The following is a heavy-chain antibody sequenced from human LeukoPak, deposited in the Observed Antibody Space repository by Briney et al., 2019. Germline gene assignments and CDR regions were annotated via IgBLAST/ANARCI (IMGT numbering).Heavy chain of an antibody. CDR1: GGSISSGGYS. D-gene: IGHD6-25*01. CDR3: AKSGGYGLIDY. J-gene: IGHJ4*01. Sequence: SETLSLTCAVSGGSISSGGYSWSWIRQPPGKGLEWIGSIYYSGSTYYNPSLKSRVTISVDTSKNQFSLKLSSVTAADTAVYYCAKSGGYGLIDYWGQGTLVTVSS. CDR2: IYYSGST. V-gene: IGHV4-39*01.